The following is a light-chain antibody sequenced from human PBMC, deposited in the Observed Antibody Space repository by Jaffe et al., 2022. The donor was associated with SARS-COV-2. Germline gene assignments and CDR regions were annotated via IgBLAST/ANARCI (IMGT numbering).Light chain of an antibody. CDR1: RSVSSTY. V-gene: IGKV3-20*01. CDR2: GAS. J-gene: IGKJ2*01. Sequence: EIVLTQSPGTLSLSPGERATLSCRASRSVSSTYLAWYQQKPGQAPRLLIYGASGRATGIPDRFSGSGSGTDFTLTISRLQPEDFALYYCQQYGSSQYTFGQGTKLEIK. CDR3: QQYGSSQYT.